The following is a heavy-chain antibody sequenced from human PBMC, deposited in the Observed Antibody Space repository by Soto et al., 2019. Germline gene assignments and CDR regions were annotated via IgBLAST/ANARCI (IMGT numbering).Heavy chain of an antibody. Sequence: QVQLVQSGAEVKKPGASVKVSCKPSGYTFTSYAIHWVRQAPGQGLEWMGWINTAKDNTQYSQNYQGRVTITRDTSASIGHMEVSSLRSEATAVYYCARGSSWAHFDYWGQGTLVTVSS. CDR2: INTAKDNT. CDR3: ARGSSWAHFDY. CDR1: GYTFTSYA. D-gene: IGHD6-13*01. V-gene: IGHV1-3*04. J-gene: IGHJ4*02.